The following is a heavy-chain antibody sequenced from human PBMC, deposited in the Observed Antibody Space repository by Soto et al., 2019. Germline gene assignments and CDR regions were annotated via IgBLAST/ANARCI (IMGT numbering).Heavy chain of an antibody. CDR3: TTATMTESPEGS. D-gene: IGHD4-17*01. Sequence: ESGGGLVKPGGSLRLSCAAPGFTFSKAWMNWVRQAPGKGLEWVGRIKSKTDGGTTDYPAPVKGRFTISRDDSKNTLYLQMNSLKTEDTAVYYCTTATMTESPEGSWGQGTLVTVSS. J-gene: IGHJ1*01. CDR2: IKSKTDGGTT. CDR1: GFTFSKAW. V-gene: IGHV3-15*01.